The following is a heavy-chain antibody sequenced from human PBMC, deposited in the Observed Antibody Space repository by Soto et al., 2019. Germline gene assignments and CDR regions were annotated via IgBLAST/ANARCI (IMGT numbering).Heavy chain of an antibody. CDR1: GGSISSSSYY. CDR2: TYSSGST. Sequence: SQTLSLTCTVSGGSISSSSYYWGWIRQPPGKGLEWIGSTYSSGSTYYNPSLKSRVTISVDTSKPQFSLRLRSVTAADTAVYYCARRQNCNNLFDTWRQGTLVTVSS. J-gene: IGHJ4*02. V-gene: IGHV4-39*01. D-gene: IGHD1-1*01. CDR3: ARRQNCNNLFDT.